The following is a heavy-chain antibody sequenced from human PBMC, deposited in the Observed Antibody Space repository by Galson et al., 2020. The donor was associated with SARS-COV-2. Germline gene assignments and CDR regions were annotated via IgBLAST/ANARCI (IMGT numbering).Heavy chain of an antibody. CDR2: IWYDGSNK. V-gene: IGHV3-33*06. CDR1: GFTFSSYG. D-gene: IGHD5-18*01. J-gene: IGHJ4*02. CDR3: AKSPPDRYSYGPFDY. Sequence: QLGESLKISCAASGFTFSSYGMHWVRQAPGKGLEWVAVIWYDGSNKYYADSVKGRFTISRDNSKNTLYLQMNSLRAEDTAVYYCAKSPPDRYSYGPFDYWGQGTLVTVSS.